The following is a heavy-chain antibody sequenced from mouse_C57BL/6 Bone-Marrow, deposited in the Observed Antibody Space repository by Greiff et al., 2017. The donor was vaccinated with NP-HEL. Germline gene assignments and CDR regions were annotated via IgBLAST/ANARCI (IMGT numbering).Heavy chain of an antibody. J-gene: IGHJ4*01. V-gene: IGHV5-6*01. Sequence: EVQLVESGGDLVKPGGSLKLSCAASGFTFSSYGMSWVRQTPDKRLEWVATISSGGSYTYYPDSVKGRFTFTKDNANNTLYLQMSSLKSGDTAMYYCARHGDGYYGALDYWGQGTSVTVSS. D-gene: IGHD2-3*01. CDR3: ARHGDGYYGALDY. CDR1: GFTFSSYG. CDR2: ISSGGSYT.